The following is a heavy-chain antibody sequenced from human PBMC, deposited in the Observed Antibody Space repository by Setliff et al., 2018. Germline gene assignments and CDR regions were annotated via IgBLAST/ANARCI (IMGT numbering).Heavy chain of an antibody. D-gene: IGHD3-22*01. J-gene: IGHJ4*02. CDR3: ARGGTYSSGPLDY. V-gene: IGHV3-64*01. Sequence: PGGSLRLSCAASGFTFSSYAMHWVRQAPGKGLEYVSSISSSGGNIYHANSVKGRFIISRDNSKSTLFLQMGSLRAEDMSVYYCARGGTYSSGPLDYWGQGILVTVSS. CDR1: GFTFSSYA. CDR2: ISSSGGNI.